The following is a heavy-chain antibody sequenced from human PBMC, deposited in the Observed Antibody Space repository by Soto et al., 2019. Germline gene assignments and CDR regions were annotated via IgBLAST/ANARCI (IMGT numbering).Heavy chain of an antibody. V-gene: IGHV3-23*01. D-gene: IGHD3-10*01. CDR1: GFTFNNYA. CDR3: AKALLWSRYGYYRSYLYV. Sequence: GGSLRLSCAASGFTFNNYAMSWVRQAPGKGLEWVSAISDSGGSTYYADSVKGRFTISRDNSKNTLSLQMSSLRGEDTAIYYCAKALLWSRYGYYRSYLYVSGQRTTVRVS. CDR2: ISDSGGST. J-gene: IGHJ6*03.